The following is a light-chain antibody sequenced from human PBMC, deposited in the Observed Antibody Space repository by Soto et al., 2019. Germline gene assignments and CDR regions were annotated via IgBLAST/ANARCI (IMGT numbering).Light chain of an antibody. CDR3: QQFYSPVLS. V-gene: IGKV3-15*01. CDR2: GAS. Sequence: EIVMTQSPATLSVSPGERATLSCRASQSVSSNLAWYQQKPGQAPRLLIYGASTRATGIPARFSGSGSGTEFTLTISNLHPEDFAVYYCQQFYSPVLSFGGGTRVELK. J-gene: IGKJ4*01. CDR1: QSVSSN.